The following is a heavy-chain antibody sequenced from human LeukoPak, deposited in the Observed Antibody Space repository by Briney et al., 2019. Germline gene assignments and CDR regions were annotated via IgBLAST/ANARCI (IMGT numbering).Heavy chain of an antibody. D-gene: IGHD6-19*01. V-gene: IGHV4-39*07. J-gene: IGHJ6*03. Sequence: PSETLSLTCTVSGGSISSSSYYWGWIRQPPGKGLEWIGSIYYSGSTYYNPSLKSRVTISVDTSKNQFSLKLSSVTAADTAVYYCARSPGYSSGWYLTFGYYYMDVWGKGTTVTVSS. CDR3: ARSPGYSSGWYLTFGYYYMDV. CDR2: IYYSGST. CDR1: GGSISSSSYY.